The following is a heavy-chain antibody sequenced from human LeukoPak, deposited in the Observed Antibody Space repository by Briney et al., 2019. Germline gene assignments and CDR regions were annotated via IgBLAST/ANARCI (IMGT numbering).Heavy chain of an antibody. CDR2: ILGSGVTT. J-gene: IGHJ2*01. CDR3: AKDRVTASWYFDL. Sequence: GGSLRLSCAASGFTFSSYALHWVRQAPGKGLEWVSGILGSGVTTYYADSVKGRFTISRDNSKNTLYLQMNSLRAEDTAVYYCAKDRVTASWYFDLWGRGTLVTVSS. CDR1: GFTFSSYA. D-gene: IGHD2-21*02. V-gene: IGHV3-23*01.